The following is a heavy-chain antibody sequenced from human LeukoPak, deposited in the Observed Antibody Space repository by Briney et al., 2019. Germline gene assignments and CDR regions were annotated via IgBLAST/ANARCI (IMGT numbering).Heavy chain of an antibody. D-gene: IGHD6-19*01. CDR1: GFHFSSYV. CDR2: ISSSGSTI. J-gene: IGHJ6*03. Sequence: GGPLRLSCTASGFHFSSYVMLWVRPAPGKGLAWVSYISSSGSTIYSADSVKGRFTISRDNAKNSLYLQMNSLTAEDAAVYYCARVGYSSGRYYYFYHMDVWGKGTTVTVSS. CDR3: ARVGYSSGRYYYFYHMDV. V-gene: IGHV3-48*03.